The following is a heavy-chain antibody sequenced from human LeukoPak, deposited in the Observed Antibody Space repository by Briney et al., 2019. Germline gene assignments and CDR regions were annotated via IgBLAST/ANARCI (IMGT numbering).Heavy chain of an antibody. J-gene: IGHJ4*02. CDR2: ISWNSGSI. Sequence: PGGSLRLSCAASGFTFDDYGMRWVRQAPGKGLEWVSGISWNSGSIGYADSVEGRFTISRDNAKNSLYLQMNSLRAEDTALYYCAKAPRGDDDYFDYWGQGTPVTVSS. CDR1: GFTFDDYG. V-gene: IGHV3-9*01. D-gene: IGHD3-16*01. CDR3: AKAPRGDDDYFDY.